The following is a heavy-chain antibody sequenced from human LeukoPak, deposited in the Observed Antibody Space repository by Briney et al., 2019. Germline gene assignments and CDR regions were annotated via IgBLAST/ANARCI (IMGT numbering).Heavy chain of an antibody. CDR1: GFTFGDYA. J-gene: IGHJ4*02. CDR2: IRSKAYGGTT. Sequence: PGGSLRLSCTASGFTFGDYAMSWFRQAPGKGLGWVGFIRSKAYGGTTEYAASVKGRFTISRDDSKSIAYLQMSSLKTEDTAVYYCTRDGVLFWSFSYFDYWGQGTLVTVSS. V-gene: IGHV3-49*03. D-gene: IGHD3-3*01. CDR3: TRDGVLFWSFSYFDY.